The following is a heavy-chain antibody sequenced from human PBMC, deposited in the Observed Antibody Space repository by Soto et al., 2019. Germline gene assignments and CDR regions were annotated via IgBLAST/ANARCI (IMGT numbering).Heavy chain of an antibody. CDR3: ARTPGQLLPYYYYGMDV. D-gene: IGHD2-2*01. CDR1: GFTFSSYS. J-gene: IGHJ6*02. V-gene: IGHV3-48*02. CDR2: ISSSSSTI. Sequence: GGSLRLSCAASGFTFSSYSMNWVRQAPGKGLEWVSYISSSSSTIYYADSVKGRFTISRDNAKNSLYLQMNSLRDEDTAVYYCARTPGQLLPYYYYGMDVWGQGTTVTVSS.